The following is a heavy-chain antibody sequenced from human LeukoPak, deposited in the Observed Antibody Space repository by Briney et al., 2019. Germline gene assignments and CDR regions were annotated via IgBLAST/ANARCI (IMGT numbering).Heavy chain of an antibody. Sequence: GGSLRLSCAASGFTFSSYWMSWVRQAPGKGLEWVANIKQDGSEKYYVDSVKGRFTISRDNAKNSLYLQMNSLRAEDTAVYYCARNDYSNYDPPYYYYYMDVWGKGTTVTVSS. CDR1: GFTFSSYW. CDR3: ARNDYSNYDPPYYYYYMDV. J-gene: IGHJ6*03. D-gene: IGHD4-11*01. V-gene: IGHV3-7*01. CDR2: IKQDGSEK.